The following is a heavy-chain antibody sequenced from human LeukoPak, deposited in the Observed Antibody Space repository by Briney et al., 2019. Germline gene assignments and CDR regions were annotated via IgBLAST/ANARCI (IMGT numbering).Heavy chain of an antibody. CDR3: AKDYTWNAFDY. V-gene: IGHV3-30*02. J-gene: IGHJ4*02. CDR2: IRYEGRNK. CDR1: RFTFSSCG. Sequence: PGGSLRLSCAASRFTFSSCGMHWVRQAPGKGLEWVAFIRYEGRNKHYADSVKGRFTISRDNSKNTLYLQMNSLRAEDTAVYYCAKDYTWNAFDYWGQGTLVTVSS. D-gene: IGHD1-1*01.